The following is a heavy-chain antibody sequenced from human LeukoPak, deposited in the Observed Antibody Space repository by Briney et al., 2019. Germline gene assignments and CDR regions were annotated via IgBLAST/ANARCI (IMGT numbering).Heavy chain of an antibody. J-gene: IGHJ6*02. V-gene: IGHV3-15*04. CDR1: GFTFNYAW. D-gene: IGHD1-7*01. CDR3: TTDEDWNYARKDV. CDR2: TVSEIDGGTT. Sequence: GGSLRLSCAASGFTFNYAWMSWVRQVPGKGLEWVGQTVSEIDGGTTDYATPVKGRFTISRDDSKSTLYLQMNSLKIGDTAVYYCTTDEDWNYARKDVWGQGATVIVSS.